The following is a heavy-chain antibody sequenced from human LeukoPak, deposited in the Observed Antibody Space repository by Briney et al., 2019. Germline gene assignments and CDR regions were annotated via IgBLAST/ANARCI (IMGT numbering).Heavy chain of an antibody. CDR2: ISLRGLT. J-gene: IGHJ4*02. CDR3: SRESGPFSPFGF. V-gene: IGHV4-4*02. Sequence: KASETLSLTCGVSGGSISGTNWWSWVRQPPGQGLEWIGEISLRGLTNYNPSLRSRITMSLDESKNQVSLNLTSVTAADTAVYYCSRESGPFSPFGFWGQGTLVSVHS. CDR1: GGSISGTNW. D-gene: IGHD1-26*01.